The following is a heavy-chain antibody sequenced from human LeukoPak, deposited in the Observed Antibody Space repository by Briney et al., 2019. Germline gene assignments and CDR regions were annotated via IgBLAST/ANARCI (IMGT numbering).Heavy chain of an antibody. Sequence: SQTLSLTCAISGDSVSSNTATWNWIRQSPSRGLEWLGRTYYRSKWYNDYAVSVKSRITINPDTSKNQFSLQLNSVTPEDTAVYYCAMARPYSSGWQKADAFDIWGQGTMVTVSS. CDR2: TYYRSKWYN. V-gene: IGHV6-1*01. CDR1: GDSVSSNTAT. D-gene: IGHD6-19*01. CDR3: AMARPYSSGWQKADAFDI. J-gene: IGHJ3*02.